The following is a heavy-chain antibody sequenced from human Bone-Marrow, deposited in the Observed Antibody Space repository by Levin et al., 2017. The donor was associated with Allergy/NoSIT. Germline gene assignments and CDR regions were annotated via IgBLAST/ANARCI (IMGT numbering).Heavy chain of an antibody. D-gene: IGHD3-10*01. CDR3: ATEVGTGSRDAFDI. CDR1: GYTLTELS. Sequence: ASVKVSCEVSGYTLTELSMHWVRQAPGKGLEWMGGSDPEDGETIYEQKFQGRVTVTEDTSTDTAYMELSSLRSEDTAVYYFATEVGTGSRDAFDIWGQGTMVTVSS. J-gene: IGHJ3*02. V-gene: IGHV1-24*01. CDR2: SDPEDGET.